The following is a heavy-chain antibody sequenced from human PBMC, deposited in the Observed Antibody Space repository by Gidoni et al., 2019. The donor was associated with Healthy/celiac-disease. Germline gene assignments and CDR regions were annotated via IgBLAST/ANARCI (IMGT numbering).Heavy chain of an antibody. CDR3: ARLTNYYDSSGYYGWFDP. CDR2: IYPGDSDT. J-gene: IGHJ5*02. CDR1: GYSFTSYW. Sequence: EVPLVQSGAALKQPGAYLKISCKGSGYSFTSYWLGWVSQMPGKGLEWMGSIYPGDSDTRYSPSFQGQVTISADKSIRTAYLQWSSLKASATAMYYCARLTNYYDSSGYYGWFDPWGQGTLVTVSS. D-gene: IGHD3-22*01. V-gene: IGHV5-51*03.